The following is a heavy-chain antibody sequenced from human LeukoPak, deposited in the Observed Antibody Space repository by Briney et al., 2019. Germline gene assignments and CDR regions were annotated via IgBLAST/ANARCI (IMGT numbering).Heavy chain of an antibody. Sequence: ASVKVSCKATGFTFTNYDINWVRQATGQGLEWMGWMNPINGNTGYAQKFQGRVTMTRDTSISTAYMELRSLTSEDTAVYYCVRDGEGVGISVNYWFAPWGQGTLVTVSS. J-gene: IGHJ5*02. D-gene: IGHD3-10*01. V-gene: IGHV1-8*01. CDR3: VRDGEGVGISVNYWFAP. CDR2: MNPINGNT. CDR1: GFTFTNYD.